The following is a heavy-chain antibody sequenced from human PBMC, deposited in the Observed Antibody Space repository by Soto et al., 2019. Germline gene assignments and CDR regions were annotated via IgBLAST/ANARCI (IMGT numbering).Heavy chain of an antibody. D-gene: IGHD2-15*01. CDR1: GGSISSADYY. CDR2: IYYSGST. CDR3: ARVIKTPRSNWFDP. V-gene: IGHV4-30-4*01. J-gene: IGHJ5*02. Sequence: KPSETLSLTCTVSGGSISSADYYWSWIRQPPGKGLEWIGYIYYSGSTYYNPSLKSRVTISVDTSKDQFSLKLSSVTAADTAVYYCARVIKTPRSNWFDPWGQGTLVTVSS.